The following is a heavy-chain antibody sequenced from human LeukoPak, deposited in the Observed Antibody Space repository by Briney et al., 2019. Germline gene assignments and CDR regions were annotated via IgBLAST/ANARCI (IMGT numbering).Heavy chain of an antibody. D-gene: IGHD3-22*01. V-gene: IGHV3-21*01. CDR2: ISSGGSYI. CDR3: ARDADYYESSGPFDY. Sequence: GGSLRLSCAASGVTFKNYAMSWVRQAPGKGLEWVSSISSGGSYIYHADSLKGRFTISRDNAKNSLYLQMNSLRAEDTAVYYCARDADYYESSGPFDYWGQGTLVTVSS. J-gene: IGHJ4*02. CDR1: GVTFKNYA.